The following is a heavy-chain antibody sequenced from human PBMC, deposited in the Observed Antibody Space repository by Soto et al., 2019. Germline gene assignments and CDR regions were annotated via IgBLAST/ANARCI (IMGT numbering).Heavy chain of an antibody. CDR1: GGTFSSYA. J-gene: IGHJ4*02. CDR3: ARVRGVGGPFDY. CDR2: IIPIFGTA. Sequence: GASVKVSCKASGGTFSSYAMSWVRQAPGQGLEWMGGIIPIFGTANYAQKFQGRVTITADESTSTAYMELSSLRSEDTAVYYCARVRGVGGPFDYWGQGTLVTVSS. D-gene: IGHD3-10*01. V-gene: IGHV1-69*13.